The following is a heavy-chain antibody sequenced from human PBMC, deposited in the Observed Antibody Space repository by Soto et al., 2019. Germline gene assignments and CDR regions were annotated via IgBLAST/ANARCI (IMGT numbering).Heavy chain of an antibody. D-gene: IGHD3-10*01. V-gene: IGHV4-31*02. CDR1: GGSISSGGYY. Sequence: SETLSLTCTVSGGSISSGGYYWSWIRQHPGKGLEWIGYIYYSGSTYYNPSLKSRVTISVDTSKNQFSLKLSSVTAADTAVYYCARDRHRGDWFDPWGQGTLVTV. CDR2: IYYSGST. J-gene: IGHJ5*02. CDR3: ARDRHRGDWFDP.